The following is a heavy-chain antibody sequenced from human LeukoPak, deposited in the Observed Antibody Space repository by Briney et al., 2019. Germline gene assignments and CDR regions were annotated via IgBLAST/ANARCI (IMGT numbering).Heavy chain of an antibody. CDR2: IYYSGST. V-gene: IGHV4-39*01. J-gene: IGHJ4*02. CDR1: GGSISSSSYY. Sequence: SETLSLTCTVSGGSISSSSYYWGWIRQPPGKGLERIGSIYYSGSTYYNPSLKSRVTISVDTSKNQFSLKLSSVTAADTAVYYCARHDGVGATTDYFDYWGQGTLVTVSS. D-gene: IGHD1-26*01. CDR3: ARHDGVGATTDYFDY.